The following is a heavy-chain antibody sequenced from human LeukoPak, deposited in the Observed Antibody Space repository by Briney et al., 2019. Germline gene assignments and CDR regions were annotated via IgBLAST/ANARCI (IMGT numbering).Heavy chain of an antibody. CDR1: GGSISSYY. CDR2: INHSGST. CDR3: ARGAYSGSYYTDY. D-gene: IGHD1-26*01. J-gene: IGHJ4*02. Sequence: SETLSLTCTVSGGSISSYYVSWIHQPPGKGLEWIGEINHSGSTNYNPSLKSRVTISVDTSKNQFSLKLSSVTAADTAVYYCARGAYSGSYYTDYWGQGTLVTVSS. V-gene: IGHV4-34*01.